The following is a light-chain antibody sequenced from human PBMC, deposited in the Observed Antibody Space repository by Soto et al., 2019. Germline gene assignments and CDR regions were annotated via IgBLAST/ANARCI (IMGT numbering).Light chain of an antibody. CDR3: SSYTSSSTPDV. J-gene: IGLJ1*01. Sequence: QSALTQPASVSGSPGQSITISCTGTSSDVGGYNYVSWYQQHPGKAPKLMINEVSNRTSGVSNRFSGSKSGNTASLTISWLQAEDEADYYCSSYTSSSTPDVFGTGTKLTVL. CDR2: EVS. CDR1: SSDVGGYNY. V-gene: IGLV2-14*01.